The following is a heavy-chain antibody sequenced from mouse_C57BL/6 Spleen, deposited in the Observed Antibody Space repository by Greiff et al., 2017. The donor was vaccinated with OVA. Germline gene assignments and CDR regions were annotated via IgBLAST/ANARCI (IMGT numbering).Heavy chain of an antibody. Sequence: EVKVVESGEGLVKPGGSLKLSCAASGFTFSSYAMSWVRQTPEKRLEWVAYISSGGDYIYYADTVKGRFTISRDNARNTLYLQMSSLKSEDTAMYYCTRESIEGFFDYWGQGTTLTVSS. CDR2: ISSGGDYI. V-gene: IGHV5-9-1*02. D-gene: IGHD2-3*01. CDR3: TRESIEGFFDY. CDR1: GFTFSSYA. J-gene: IGHJ2*01.